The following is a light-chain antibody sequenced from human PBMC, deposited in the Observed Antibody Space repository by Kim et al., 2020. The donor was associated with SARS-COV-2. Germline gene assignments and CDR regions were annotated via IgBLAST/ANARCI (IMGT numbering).Light chain of an antibody. CDR1: QGINNF. J-gene: IGKJ5*01. Sequence: DIQMTQSPSSLSASVGDRVTITCRASQGINNFLAWFQQKPGKAPKSLIYDASSLQSGVPSQFSGSGSGTDFTLTINSLQPEDFATYYCQQYKSYPVTFGQGTQVEIK. CDR2: DAS. CDR3: QQYKSYPVT. V-gene: IGKV1-16*02.